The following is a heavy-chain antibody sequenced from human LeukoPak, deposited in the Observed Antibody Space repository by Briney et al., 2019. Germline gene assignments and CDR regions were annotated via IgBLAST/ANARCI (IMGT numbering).Heavy chain of an antibody. V-gene: IGHV1-2*02. CDR2: INPNSGGT. J-gene: IGHJ5*02. CDR1: GYTFTGYY. CDR3: ARDLSSWYDDDWFDP. Sequence: ASVEVSCKASGYTFTGYYMHWVRQAPGQGLEWMGWINPNSGGTNYAQKFQGRVTMTRDTSISTAYMELSRLRSDDTAVYYCARDLSSWYDDDWFDPWGQGTLVTVSS. D-gene: IGHD6-13*01.